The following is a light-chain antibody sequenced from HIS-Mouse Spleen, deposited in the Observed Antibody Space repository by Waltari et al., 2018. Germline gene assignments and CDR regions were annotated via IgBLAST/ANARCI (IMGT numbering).Light chain of an antibody. CDR1: SSDVGSYNL. Sequence: QSALTQPASVSGSPGQSITISCTGTSSDVGSYNLVSWYQQPTGKAPKLMIYEGSKRPSGVSNRFSGSKSVNTASLTISVLQAEDEADYYCCSYAVSITCVFGGGTKLTVL. J-gene: IGLJ3*02. CDR3: CSYAVSITCV. V-gene: IGLV2-23*01. CDR2: EGS.